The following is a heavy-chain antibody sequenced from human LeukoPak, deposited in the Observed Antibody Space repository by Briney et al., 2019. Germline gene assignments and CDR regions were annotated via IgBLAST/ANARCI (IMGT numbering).Heavy chain of an antibody. V-gene: IGHV1-2*02. CDR3: ARDKGQWEPFDP. D-gene: IGHD1-26*01. Sequence: ASVKVSCKASGYTFTSHYMHWVRQAPGQGPEWMGWIDPNSGVTKYAQKFQGRVAMTRVTSNSTAYMELSSLRSDDTAVYYCARDKGQWEPFDPWGQGTLVTVSS. CDR1: GYTFTSHY. CDR2: IDPNSGVT. J-gene: IGHJ5*02.